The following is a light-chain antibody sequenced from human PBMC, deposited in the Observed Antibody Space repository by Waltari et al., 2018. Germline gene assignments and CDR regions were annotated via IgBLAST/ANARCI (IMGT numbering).Light chain of an antibody. CDR3: SSYTSSSTLA. V-gene: IGLV2-14*03. CDR2: DVS. CDR1: SGDVGGYKY. Sequence: QSALTQPASVSGSPGQSITLSCPGTSGDVGGYKYVSWYKQHPGKAPKLMIYDVSNRPSGVSDRFSGSKSGNTASLTISGLQAEDEADYYCSSYTSSSTLAFGGGTKLTVL. J-gene: IGLJ2*01.